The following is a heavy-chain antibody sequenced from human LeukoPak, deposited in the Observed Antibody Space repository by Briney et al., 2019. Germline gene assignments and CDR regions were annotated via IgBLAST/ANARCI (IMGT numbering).Heavy chain of an antibody. Sequence: KPSETLSLTCTVSGGSISSYYWSWIRQPPGKGLEWIGYIYYTGSTDYNPSLKSRVTVSVDTSKNQFSLKVNSVTAADTAVYYCARHGYIYGTAFDIWGQGTMVTVSS. CDR2: IYYTGST. J-gene: IGHJ3*02. CDR1: GGSISSYY. CDR3: ARHGYIYGTAFDI. D-gene: IGHD5-18*01. V-gene: IGHV4-59*08.